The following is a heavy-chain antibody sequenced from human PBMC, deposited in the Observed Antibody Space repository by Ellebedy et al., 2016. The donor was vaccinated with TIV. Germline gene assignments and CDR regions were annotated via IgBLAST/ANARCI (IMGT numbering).Heavy chain of an antibody. D-gene: IGHD2-2*01. CDR2: ISSGSSTI. CDR1: GFTFSSYS. V-gene: IGHV3-48*02. CDR3: ARGNQQDDY. J-gene: IGHJ4*02. Sequence: GESLKISCAASGFTFSSYSMNWVRQAPGKGLEWLSYISSGSSTIFYADSVKGRFTISRDNAKNSLYLQMNSLRDEDTAVYYCARGNQQDDYWGQGTLVTVSS.